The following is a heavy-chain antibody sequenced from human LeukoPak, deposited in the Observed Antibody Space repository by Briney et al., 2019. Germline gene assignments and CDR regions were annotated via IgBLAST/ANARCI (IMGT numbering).Heavy chain of an antibody. D-gene: IGHD6-13*01. J-gene: IGHJ4*02. CDR3: ARDLAAAGKTDY. CDR1: GFSFSSYH. V-gene: IGHV3-21*01. CDR2: ITSSSSYI. Sequence: GGSLRLSCAASGFSFSSYHMNWVRQAPGKGLEWVSSITSSSSYIYYADSVKGRFTISRDNAKNSLYLQMNSLRAEDTAVYYCARDLAAAGKTDYWGQRTLVTVSS.